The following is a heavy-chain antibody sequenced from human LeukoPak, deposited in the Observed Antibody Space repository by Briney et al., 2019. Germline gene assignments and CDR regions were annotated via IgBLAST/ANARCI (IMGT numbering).Heavy chain of an antibody. CDR3: AKGASYGGNYY. CDR1: GGTFSSYA. D-gene: IGHD4-23*01. Sequence: SVKVSCKASGGTFSSYAISWVRQAPGQGLEWMGRIIPILGIANYAQKFQGRVTIAADKSTSTAYMELSSLRSEDTAVYYCAKGASYGGNYYWGQGTLVTVSS. V-gene: IGHV1-69*04. CDR2: IIPILGIA. J-gene: IGHJ4*02.